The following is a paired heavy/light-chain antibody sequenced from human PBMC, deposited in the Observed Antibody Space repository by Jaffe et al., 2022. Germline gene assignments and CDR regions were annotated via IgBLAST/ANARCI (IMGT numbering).Heavy chain of an antibody. D-gene: IGHD4-4*01. CDR2: VSGGGEST. Sequence: EVQVLESGGGLVQPGGSLRLSCAASGFTFRNYAMRWVRQAPGKGLEWVSSVSGGGESTAYAGSVKGRFTISRDNSKNTVYLQLSSLRAEDTAVYYCAKGGSGSSYYVFDYWGQGTLVTVSS. CDR1: GFTFRNYA. J-gene: IGHJ4*02. V-gene: IGHV3-23*01. CDR3: AKGGSGSSYYVFDY.
Light chain of an antibody. V-gene: IGKV3-20*01. CDR2: GAS. CDR1: QSVSSNY. Sequence: EIVLTQSPGTLSLSPGERATLSCRASQSVSSNYLAWYQQKPGQTPRLLMYGASSRATGIPDRFSGSGSGTDFTLTISRLEPEDFAVYYCQHYGDSLWTFGQGTKVEIK. J-gene: IGKJ1*01. CDR3: QHYGDSLWT.